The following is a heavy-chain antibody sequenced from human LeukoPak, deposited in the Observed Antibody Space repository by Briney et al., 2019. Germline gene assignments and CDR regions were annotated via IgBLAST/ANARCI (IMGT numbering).Heavy chain of an antibody. Sequence: GGSLRLSCAASGFTFSSYAMSWVRQAPGKGLEWVSAISASGGSTFYADSVKGRFTISRDNSKNTLYLQMNSLRAEDTAVYYCAKDAMSGISAADTKFDYWGQGTLVTVSS. V-gene: IGHV3-23*01. CDR1: GFTFSSYA. D-gene: IGHD6-13*01. CDR3: AKDAMSGISAADTKFDY. J-gene: IGHJ4*02. CDR2: ISASGGST.